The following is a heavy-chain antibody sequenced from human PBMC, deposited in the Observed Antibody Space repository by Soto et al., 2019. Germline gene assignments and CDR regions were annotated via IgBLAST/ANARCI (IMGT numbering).Heavy chain of an antibody. CDR3: AGGRASFHFDN. J-gene: IGHJ4*02. D-gene: IGHD3-16*02. CDR2: INAASGNT. Sequence: GSVNGSSPGSGYTITNYFMYLGRQAPGQSLEWVGWINAASGNTKYSQKFQDRVTLTRDTSATTVFMEMSSLGLEDTAVYFCAGGRASFHFDNWGQGTPVTVSS. V-gene: IGHV1-3*01. CDR1: GYTITNYF.